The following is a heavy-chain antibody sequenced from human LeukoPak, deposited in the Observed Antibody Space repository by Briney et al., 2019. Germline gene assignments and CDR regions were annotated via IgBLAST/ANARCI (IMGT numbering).Heavy chain of an antibody. J-gene: IGHJ4*02. V-gene: IGHV4-34*01. Sequence: SEILSLTCAVYGGSFSGYYWSWIRQPPGKGLEWIGEINHSGSANYNPSLKSRVTISVDTSRNQFSLKVTSVTAADTAVYYCARVLLGSHYWGQGALVTVSS. CDR1: GGSFSGYY. D-gene: IGHD2-15*01. CDR2: INHSGSA. CDR3: ARVLLGSHY.